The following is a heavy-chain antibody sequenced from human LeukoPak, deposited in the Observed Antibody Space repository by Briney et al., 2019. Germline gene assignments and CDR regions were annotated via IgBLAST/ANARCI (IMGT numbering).Heavy chain of an antibody. CDR2: INPNSGGT. D-gene: IGHD1-26*01. V-gene: IGHV1-2*02. J-gene: IGHJ1*01. Sequence: GASVKVSCKASGYTFTGYYMHWVRQAPGQGLEWMGWINPNSGGTNYAQKFQGRVTMTRDTSISTAYMELSRLRSDDTAVYYCARDGGSYFKYFQHWGQGTPVTVSS. CDR3: ARDGGSYFKYFQH. CDR1: GYTFTGYY.